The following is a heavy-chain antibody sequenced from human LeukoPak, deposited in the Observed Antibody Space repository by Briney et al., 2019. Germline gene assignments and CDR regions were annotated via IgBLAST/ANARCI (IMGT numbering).Heavy chain of an antibody. J-gene: IGHJ4*02. D-gene: IGHD2-21*01. CDR2: ISSFSSYI. Sequence: GGSLRLSCAASGFTFTSYSMNWVRQAPGKGLEWVSSISSFSSYIYYADSVKGRFTISRDNAKNSLYLQMNSLRAEDTAVYYCATLTLFSTFQEYYFDYWGQGTLVTVSS. V-gene: IGHV3-21*01. CDR3: ATLTLFSTFQEYYFDY. CDR1: GFTFTSYS.